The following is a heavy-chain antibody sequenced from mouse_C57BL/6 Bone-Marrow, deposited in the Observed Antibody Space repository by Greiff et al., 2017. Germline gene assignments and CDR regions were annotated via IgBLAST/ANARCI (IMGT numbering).Heavy chain of an antibody. Sequence: EVNVVESGGGLVQPGGSLKLSCAASGFTFSDYYMYWVRQTPEKRLEWVAYISNGGGSTYYPDTVKGRFTISRDNAKNTLYLQMSRLKSEDTAMYYCARSGTLYAMDYWGQGTSVTVSS. J-gene: IGHJ4*01. CDR1: GFTFSDYY. CDR2: ISNGGGST. CDR3: ARSGTLYAMDY. D-gene: IGHD4-1*01. V-gene: IGHV5-12*01.